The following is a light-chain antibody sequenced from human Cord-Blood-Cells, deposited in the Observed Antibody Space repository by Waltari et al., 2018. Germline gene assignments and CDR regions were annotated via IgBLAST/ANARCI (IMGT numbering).Light chain of an antibody. CDR2: SNK. Sequence: QSVLTQPPSASGTPGQRVTISCSGSSSNIGSNTVNWYQQLPGTAPELLIYSNKQRPAGVPDRFSGSKSGTSASLAISGRQSEDEADYYCAAWDDSLNGWVFGGGTKLTVL. V-gene: IGLV1-44*01. CDR3: AAWDDSLNGWV. J-gene: IGLJ3*02. CDR1: SSNIGSNT.